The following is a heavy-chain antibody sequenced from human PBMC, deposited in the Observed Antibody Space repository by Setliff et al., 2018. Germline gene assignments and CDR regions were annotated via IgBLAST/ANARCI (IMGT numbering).Heavy chain of an antibody. D-gene: IGHD3-16*02. CDR3: ARVKAPALYYYMDV. CDR1: GYTFTGYY. V-gene: IGHV1-2*06. J-gene: IGHJ6*03. CDR2: INPNSGGT. Sequence: ASVKVSCKASGYTFTGYYMHWVRQAPGQGLEWVGRINPNSGGTNYAQKFQGRVTMTRDTSISTAYMELSRLRSDDTAVYYCARVKAPALYYYMDVWGKGTTVTSP.